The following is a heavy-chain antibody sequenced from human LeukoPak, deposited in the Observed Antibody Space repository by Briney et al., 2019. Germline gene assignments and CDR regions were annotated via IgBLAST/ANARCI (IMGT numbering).Heavy chain of an antibody. D-gene: IGHD4-11*01. CDR3: ANDYSNYYSYAMDV. J-gene: IGHJ6*02. CDR1: GFTFSTYT. Sequence: PGGSLRLSCAASGFTFSTYTMYWVRQPPGKGLEWVSIIGGSGGDIHYADSVKGRFTISRDNSRNTLYLQMNSLRAEDTAVYYCANDYSNYYSYAMDVWGQGTTVTVSS. CDR2: IGGSGGDI. V-gene: IGHV3-23*01.